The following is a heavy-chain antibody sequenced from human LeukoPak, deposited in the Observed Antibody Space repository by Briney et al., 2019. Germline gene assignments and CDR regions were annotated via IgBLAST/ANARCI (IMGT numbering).Heavy chain of an antibody. CDR3: TSEQLVEY. CDR2: IRSKANSYAT. CDR1: GFTFSSYG. D-gene: IGHD6-13*01. J-gene: IGHJ4*02. V-gene: IGHV3-73*01. Sequence: GGSLRLSCAASGFTFSSYGMHWVRQASGKGLEWVGRIRSKANSYATAYAASVKGRFTISRDDSKNTAYLQMNSLKTEDTAVYYCTSEQLVEYWGQGTLVTVSS.